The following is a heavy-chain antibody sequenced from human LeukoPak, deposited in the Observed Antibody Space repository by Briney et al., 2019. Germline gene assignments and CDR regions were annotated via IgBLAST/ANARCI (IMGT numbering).Heavy chain of an antibody. J-gene: IGHJ4*02. D-gene: IGHD3-22*01. V-gene: IGHV3-23*01. CDR2: ISGSGGST. CDR1: EFTFSSYA. CDR3: ASYDSSGYYPDY. Sequence: GGSLRLSCAASEFTFSSYAMSWVRQAPGKGLEWVSAISGSGGSTYYADSVKGRFTISRDNSKNTLYLQMNSLRAEDTAVYYCASYDSSGYYPDYWGQGTLVTVSS.